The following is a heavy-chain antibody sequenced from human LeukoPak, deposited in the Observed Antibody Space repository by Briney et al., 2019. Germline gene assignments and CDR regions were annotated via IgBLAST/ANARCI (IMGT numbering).Heavy chain of an antibody. Sequence: PGGSLRLSCAASGFTFSSYAMHWVRQAPGKGLEWVAVISYDGSNKYYADSVKGRFTISRDNSKNTLYLQMNSLRAEDTAVYYCARDDRSGYWSHYYYYMDVWGKGTTVTVSS. J-gene: IGHJ6*03. CDR1: GFTFSSYA. CDR2: ISYDGSNK. V-gene: IGHV3-30*04. CDR3: ARDDRSGYWSHYYYYMDV. D-gene: IGHD3-22*01.